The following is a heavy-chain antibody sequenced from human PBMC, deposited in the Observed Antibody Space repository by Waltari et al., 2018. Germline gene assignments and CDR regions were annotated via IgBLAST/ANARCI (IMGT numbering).Heavy chain of an antibody. V-gene: IGHV3-48*03. CDR1: GFTFSSYE. Sequence: EVQLVESGGGLVQPGGSLRLSCAASGFTFSSYEMNWVRQAPGKGLEWVSYISSSGSTRYYADSVKGRFTISRDNAKNSLYLQMNSLRAEDTAVYYCARPNYYDSSGYLAEDWGQGTLVTVSS. J-gene: IGHJ4*02. D-gene: IGHD3-22*01. CDR3: ARPNYYDSSGYLAED. CDR2: ISSSGSTR.